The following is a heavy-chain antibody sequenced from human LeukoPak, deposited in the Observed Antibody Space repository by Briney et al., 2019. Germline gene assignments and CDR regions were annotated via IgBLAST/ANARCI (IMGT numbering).Heavy chain of an antibody. CDR2: ISSSSSYT. J-gene: IGHJ4*02. D-gene: IGHD5-12*01. Sequence: GGSLRLSCVASGFRFRDYYMTWIRRAPGKGLEWISYISSSSSYTNYADSVKGRFTISRDNAKNSLYLQMNSLRAEDTAVYYCARVAATTFLDYWGQGTLVTVSS. V-gene: IGHV3-11*05. CDR3: ARVAATTFLDY. CDR1: GFRFRDYY.